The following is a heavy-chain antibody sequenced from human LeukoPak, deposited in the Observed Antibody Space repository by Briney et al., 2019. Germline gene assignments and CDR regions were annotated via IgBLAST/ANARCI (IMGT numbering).Heavy chain of an antibody. J-gene: IGHJ6*02. Sequence: GSLRLSCAATVFTFSSYTMSWIRQAPGKGLEWVSAISGSGGSTYYADSVKGRFTISRDNSKNTLYLQMNSLRAEDTAVYYCAKDLVPAATDYYYYYGMDVWGQGSTVTVSS. CDR3: AKDLVPAATDYYYYYGMDV. D-gene: IGHD2-2*01. CDR2: ISGSGGST. V-gene: IGHV3-23*01. CDR1: VFTFSSYT.